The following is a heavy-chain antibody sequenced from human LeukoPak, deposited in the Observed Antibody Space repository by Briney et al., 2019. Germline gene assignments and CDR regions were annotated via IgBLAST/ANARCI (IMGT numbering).Heavy chain of an antibody. D-gene: IGHD6-19*01. CDR2: ISAYNGNT. CDR3: ARQWLDGACDY. V-gene: IGHV1-18*01. J-gene: IGHJ4*02. Sequence: GASVKVSCKASGGTFSSYAISWVRQAPGQGLEWMGWISAYNGNTNYAQKLQGRVTMTTDTSTSTAYMELRSLRSDDTAVYYCARQWLDGACDYWGQGTLVTVSS. CDR1: GGTFSSYA.